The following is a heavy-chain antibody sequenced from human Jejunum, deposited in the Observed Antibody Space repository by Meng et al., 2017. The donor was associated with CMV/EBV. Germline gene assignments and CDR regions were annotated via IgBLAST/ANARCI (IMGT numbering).Heavy chain of an antibody. CDR1: GGSFSSSKW. V-gene: IGHV4-4*02. J-gene: IGHJ4*02. Sequence: SLTCAVAGGSFSSSKWWSWVRQPPEKGLEWIGQIYDSGSTTYNPSLKSRVTISLDESKNEFSLKLNSVTAADTAVYYCARNGYYSLDYWSQGALVTSPQ. CDR2: IYDSGST. CDR3: ARNGYYSLDY. D-gene: IGHD3-22*01.